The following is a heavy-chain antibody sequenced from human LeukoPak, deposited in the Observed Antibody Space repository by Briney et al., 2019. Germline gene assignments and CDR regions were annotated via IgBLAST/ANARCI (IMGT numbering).Heavy chain of an antibody. J-gene: IGHJ6*03. Sequence: GGSLRLSCAASGFTISSYSMSWVRQAPGKGLEWVSGIRGSGGSTYYADSVKGRFTISRDNSKNTLYLQMNSLRAEDTAVYYCAKHYDSSGYFYYYYMDVWGKGTTVTVSS. CDR3: AKHYDSSGYFYYYYMDV. CDR2: IRGSGGST. D-gene: IGHD3-22*01. CDR1: GFTISSYS. V-gene: IGHV3-23*01.